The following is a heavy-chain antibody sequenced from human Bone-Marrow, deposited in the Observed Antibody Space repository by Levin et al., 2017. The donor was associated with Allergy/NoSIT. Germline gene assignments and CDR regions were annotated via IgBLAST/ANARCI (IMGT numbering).Heavy chain of an antibody. J-gene: IGHJ6*02. Sequence: PSQTLSLTCAVSGGSFNDYVWIWIRQSPWQAPEWIGQINHSGFTDYNPSLKSRVTISLDTPKSQFSLRLRSVTAADAAKYYCARGRREAVWTKSILNYFYYGMDVWGQGTTVAVSS. CDR1: GGSFNDYV. CDR3: ARGRREAVWTKSILNYFYYGMDV. CDR2: INHSGFT. D-gene: IGHD1/OR15-1a*01. V-gene: IGHV4-34*01.